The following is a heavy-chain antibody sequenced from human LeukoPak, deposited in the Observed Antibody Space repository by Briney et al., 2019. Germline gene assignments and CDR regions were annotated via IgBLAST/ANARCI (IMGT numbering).Heavy chain of an antibody. J-gene: IGHJ4*02. CDR1: GFTFSSYT. CDR2: ISDPHSGSQT. Sequence: GGSLRLSCAASGFTFSSYTMNWVRQALGQGLEWVSTISDPHSGSQTHYADSVKGRFTISRDDSQNTVYLQMDSLRAEDTAVYYCARDRFVYSYGSGFDYWGQGTLVTVSS. CDR3: ARDRFVYSYGSGFDY. D-gene: IGHD5-18*01. V-gene: IGHV3-23*01.